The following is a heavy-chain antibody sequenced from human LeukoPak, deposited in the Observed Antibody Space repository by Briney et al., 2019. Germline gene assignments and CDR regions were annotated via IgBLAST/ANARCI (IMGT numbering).Heavy chain of an antibody. Sequence: SETLSLTCTVSGGSISSYYWSWIRQPPGRGLEWIGYIYYSGSTNYNPSLKSRVTISVDTSKNQFSLKLSSVTAADTAVYYCARTLVAATINWFDPWGQGTLVTVSS. CDR1: GGSISSYY. CDR3: ARTLVAATINWFDP. V-gene: IGHV4-59*01. J-gene: IGHJ5*02. D-gene: IGHD2-15*01. CDR2: IYYSGST.